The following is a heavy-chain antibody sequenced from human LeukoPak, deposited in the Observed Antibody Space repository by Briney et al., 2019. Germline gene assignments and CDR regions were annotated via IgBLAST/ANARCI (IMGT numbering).Heavy chain of an antibody. CDR2: VHDDGDTR. Sequence: GGSLRLSCAASGFTFSSYGMHWVRQAPGKGLEWVAVVHDDGDTRYYVDSVKGRFTISRDNPKNTLYLQMSTLRDEDTAIYYCATGSGHYYDRWGQGTLVTVSS. D-gene: IGHD3-3*01. CDR3: ATGSGHYYDR. CDR1: GFTFSSYG. V-gene: IGHV3-33*08. J-gene: IGHJ4*02.